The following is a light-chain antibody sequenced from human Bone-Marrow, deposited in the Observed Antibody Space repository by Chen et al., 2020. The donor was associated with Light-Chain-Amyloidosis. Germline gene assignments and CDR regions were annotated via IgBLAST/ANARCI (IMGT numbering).Light chain of an antibody. CDR3: EQYVGSQVT. Sequence: EIVLTQSPGTLSLSPGERASLSCRASQRVSSKYLAWYQQKPGQAPRLLINGASSRATGIPDRFSGSGSGTDFTLTINRLEPEDFAVYYSEQYVGSQVTFGPVTKLDIK. J-gene: IGKJ3*01. CDR2: GAS. V-gene: IGKV3-20*01. CDR1: QRVSSKY.